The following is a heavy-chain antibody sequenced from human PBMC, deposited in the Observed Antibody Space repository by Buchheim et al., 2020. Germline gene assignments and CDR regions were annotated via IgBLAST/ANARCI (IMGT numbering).Heavy chain of an antibody. CDR1: GFPFSSYG. Sequence: QVQLVESGGGVVQPGRSLRLSCAASGFPFSSYGMHWVRQAPGKGLEWVAVISYDGSNKYYADSVKGRFTISRDNSKNTLYLQMNSLRAEDTAVYYCAKDPSGDIVVVPAASTNWFDPWGQGTL. D-gene: IGHD2-2*01. CDR3: AKDPSGDIVVVPAASTNWFDP. CDR2: ISYDGSNK. V-gene: IGHV3-30*18. J-gene: IGHJ5*02.